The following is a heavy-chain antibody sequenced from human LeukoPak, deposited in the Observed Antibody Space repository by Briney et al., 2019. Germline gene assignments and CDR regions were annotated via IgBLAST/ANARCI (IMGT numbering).Heavy chain of an antibody. D-gene: IGHD1-26*01. CDR2: IKHDGSEK. Sequence: PGGSLRLSCAASGFTFSSYWMSWVRQAPGKGLEWVANIKHDGSEKYYVDSVKGRFTISRDNAKNSLYLQMNSLRAEDTAVYYCARVGGEVARPYYYYGMDVWGQGTTVTVSS. CDR1: GFTFSSYW. CDR3: ARVGGEVARPYYYYGMDV. J-gene: IGHJ6*02. V-gene: IGHV3-7*01.